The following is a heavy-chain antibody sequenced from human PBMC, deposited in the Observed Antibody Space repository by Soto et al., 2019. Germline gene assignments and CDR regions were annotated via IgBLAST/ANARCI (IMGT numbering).Heavy chain of an antibody. CDR3: VRAGHVFDVHYYGMDL. Sequence: GSLRLSCEASGFTFNDYSMDWVRQAPEKGLEWVSSISSSGTYIYYADSVKGRFAISGDNANNVMYLQMDTLRAEDTAVYYCVRAGHVFDVHYYGMDLWGQGTTVTVSS. CDR1: GFTFNDYS. V-gene: IGHV3-21*01. D-gene: IGHD3-10*01. J-gene: IGHJ6*02. CDR2: ISSSGTYI.